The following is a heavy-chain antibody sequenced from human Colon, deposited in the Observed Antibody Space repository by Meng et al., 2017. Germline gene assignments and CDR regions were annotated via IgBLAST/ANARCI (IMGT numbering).Heavy chain of an antibody. CDR2: FYNSGTT. V-gene: IGHV4-61*08. D-gene: IGHD6-6*01. Sequence: QDSVPGLVRPSKTLSSTGNVSGVSVSSCGNDWTWIRQPPGKGLEWIGYFYNSGTTNYNASLRSRVTISVDTSKIQFFLKLRSVTAADTAVYYCAREYCASSGELDYWGQGTLVTVSS. CDR1: GVSVSSCGND. CDR3: AREYCASSGELDY. J-gene: IGHJ4*02.